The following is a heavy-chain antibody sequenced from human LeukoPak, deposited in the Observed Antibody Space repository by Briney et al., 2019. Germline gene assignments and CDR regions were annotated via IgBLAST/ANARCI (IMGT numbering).Heavy chain of an antibody. J-gene: IGHJ4*02. CDR2: ISGSGGST. CDR1: GFTFRTYA. CDR3: AKSSSSAHRDFDY. V-gene: IGHV3-23*01. D-gene: IGHD6-6*01. Sequence: GGSLRLSCAASGFTFRTYAMSWVRQAPGKGLEWVSAISGSGGSTYYADSVKGRFTISRDNSKNTLYLQMNSLRAEDTAVYYCAKSSSSAHRDFDYGGKGTLVTVSS.